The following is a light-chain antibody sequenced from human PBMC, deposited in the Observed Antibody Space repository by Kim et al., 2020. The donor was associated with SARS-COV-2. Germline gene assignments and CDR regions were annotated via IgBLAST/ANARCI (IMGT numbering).Light chain of an antibody. J-gene: IGKJ4*01. Sequence: SIGDTVSITCRASQDITKFLAWYQQKPGKPPKLLIYGASGLQSGFPSRFSGSGFGTDFTLTIYSLQSEDVATYYCQSYDSGVLSFGGGTRVEIK. CDR3: QSYDSGVLS. CDR2: GAS. CDR1: QDITKF. V-gene: IGKV1-27*01.